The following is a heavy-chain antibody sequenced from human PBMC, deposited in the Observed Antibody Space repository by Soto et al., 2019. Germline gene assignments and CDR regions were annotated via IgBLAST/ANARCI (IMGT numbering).Heavy chain of an antibody. CDR1: GDSFSNGDYY. CDR2: ISYTGST. Sequence: SETLSLTGTVSGDSFSNGDYYWTWIRQHPGKGLECIGFISYTGSTYHNPSLKSRLTISVDTSKKQFYLKLSSVTAADTAVYYCARGTDYDLLTDYQNSYFDCWGQGTLVTVSS. D-gene: IGHD3-9*01. J-gene: IGHJ4*02. V-gene: IGHV4-31*02. CDR3: ARGTDYDLLTDYQNSYFDC.